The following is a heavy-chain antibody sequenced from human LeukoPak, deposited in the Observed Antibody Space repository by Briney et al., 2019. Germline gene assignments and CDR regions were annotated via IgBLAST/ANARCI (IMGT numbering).Heavy chain of an antibody. Sequence: PSETLSLTCSVSGDYVSRSDSYWDWIRQPPGKGLGWIGTIYYSGRTYYSPSLKGRVTMSVDPSNNQFSLSLRSVTAADTAIYYCARRRYYDGSGYLEWGQGTLLSVSS. CDR1: GDYVSRSDSY. J-gene: IGHJ1*01. CDR3: ARRRYYDGSGYLE. D-gene: IGHD3-22*01. V-gene: IGHV4-39*01. CDR2: IYYSGRT.